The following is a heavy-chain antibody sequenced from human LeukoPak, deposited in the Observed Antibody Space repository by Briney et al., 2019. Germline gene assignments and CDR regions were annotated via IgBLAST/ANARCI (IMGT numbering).Heavy chain of an antibody. CDR3: ARDRYGLGSLYYYYYYMDV. V-gene: IGHV3-23*01. J-gene: IGHJ6*03. CDR1: GFTFNSYA. Sequence: GGSLRLSCAASGFTFNSYAMTWVCQAPGKGLEWVSLISDSGGRIYYADSVKGRFTISRDNSKNTLYLQLNSLRAEDTAVYYCARDRYGLGSLYYYYYYMDVWGKGTTVTISS. CDR2: ISDSGGRI. D-gene: IGHD3-10*01.